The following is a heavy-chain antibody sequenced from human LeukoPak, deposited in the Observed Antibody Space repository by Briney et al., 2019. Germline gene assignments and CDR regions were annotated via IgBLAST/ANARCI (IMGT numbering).Heavy chain of an antibody. J-gene: IGHJ4*02. Sequence: PGGSQRLSCTASVYTDSSSYMRWVRQATGKVREGVSLIYSDGNTYYADSVKGRFTITRPSYKNSLYLQMNSPEPEDTAVYYCARVNWAAFDTWGQGTLVTVSS. D-gene: IGHD7-27*01. CDR3: ARVNWAAFDT. V-gene: IGHV3-53*04. CDR2: IYSDGNT. CDR1: VYTDSSSY.